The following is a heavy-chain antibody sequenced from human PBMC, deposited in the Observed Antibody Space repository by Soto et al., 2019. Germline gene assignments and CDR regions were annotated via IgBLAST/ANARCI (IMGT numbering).Heavy chain of an antibody. J-gene: IGHJ6*02. CDR3: ARFSGGSYNTYYFYYGMDV. Sequence: ASVKVSCKASGYTFTSYGISWVRQAPGQGXDWMGWISAYNGNTKYAQDLQGRVTMTTDTSTSTAYMELRSLRSDDTAVYYCARFSGGSYNTYYFYYGMDVWGQGTTVTVSS. CDR1: GYTFTSYG. V-gene: IGHV1-18*01. D-gene: IGHD2-15*01. CDR2: ISAYNGNT.